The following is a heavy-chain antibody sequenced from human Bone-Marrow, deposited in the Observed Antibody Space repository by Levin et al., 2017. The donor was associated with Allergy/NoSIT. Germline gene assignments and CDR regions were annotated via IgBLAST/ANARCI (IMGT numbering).Heavy chain of an antibody. V-gene: IGHV4-31*11. Sequence: SETLSLTCVVSGDSVRTVDHYWNWIRQTPGKGLEWIGNIFYSGTTHYNPSLRRRVTLSVDTSKNEISLRLYSVTAADTAVYYCARDRAYGDIHYFFDFWGQGHLVTVSS. CDR2: IFYSGTT. CDR3: ARDRAYGDIHYFFDF. J-gene: IGHJ4*02. D-gene: IGHD4-17*01. CDR1: GDSVRTVDHY.